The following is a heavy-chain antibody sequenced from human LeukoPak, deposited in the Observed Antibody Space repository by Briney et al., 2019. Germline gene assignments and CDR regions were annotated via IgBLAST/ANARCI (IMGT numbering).Heavy chain of an antibody. D-gene: IGHD1-26*01. CDR2: IGPTGAST. CDR3: AREGSRELRGFDY. J-gene: IGHJ4*02. CDR1: GFTFSSYA. Sequence: PGGSLRLSCTASGFTFSSYAMNWVRQAPGEGLESVSSIGPTGASTYYSASVKGRFTISRDNSKSTLYLQMNSLRAEDTAVYYCAREGSRELRGFDYWGQGTLVTVSS. V-gene: IGHV3-23*01.